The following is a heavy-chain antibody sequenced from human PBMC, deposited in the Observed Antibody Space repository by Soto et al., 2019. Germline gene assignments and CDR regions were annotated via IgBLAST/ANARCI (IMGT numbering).Heavy chain of an antibody. J-gene: IGHJ3*02. CDR2: IWYDGSNK. CDR3: ARDHLGYSNYLDAFDI. CDR1: GFTFSSYG. D-gene: IGHD4-4*01. V-gene: IGHV3-33*01. Sequence: GGSLRLSCAASGFTFSSYGMHWVRQAPGKGLEWVAVIWYDGSNKYYADSVKGRFTISRDNSKNTLYLQMNSLRAEDTAVYYCARDHLGYSNYLDAFDIWGQGTMVTVSS.